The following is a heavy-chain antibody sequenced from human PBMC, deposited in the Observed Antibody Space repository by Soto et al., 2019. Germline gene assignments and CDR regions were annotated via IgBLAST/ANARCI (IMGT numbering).Heavy chain of an antibody. Sequence: QVQLVQSGAELKKPGSSVKGSCKASGDTFSFYTINWVRQAPGLGLEWMGRVNPIVSMSNYAQKFQGRVKMTADKSTSTAYMELSSLRSEDRAFYYCATSYGSGYRAFDYWGQGALVTVSS. CDR2: VNPIVSMS. J-gene: IGHJ4*02. CDR3: ATSYGSGYRAFDY. V-gene: IGHV1-69*02. CDR1: GDTFSFYT. D-gene: IGHD3-10*01.